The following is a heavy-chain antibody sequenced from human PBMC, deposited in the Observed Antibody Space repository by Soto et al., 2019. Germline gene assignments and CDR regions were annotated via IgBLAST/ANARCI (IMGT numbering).Heavy chain of an antibody. CDR1: SQYG. J-gene: IGHJ4*02. V-gene: IGHV3-23*01. CDR2: IGPTGYT. CDR3: AKDPSTGPADY. Sequence: GGSLRLSCTSFSQYGMSWVRRPPGKGLEWISTIGPTGYTHYADSVAGRFTISRDDSANTLYLQMSNLRVDDTAIYYCAKDPSTGPADYWGQGALVTVSS. D-gene: IGHD3-9*01.